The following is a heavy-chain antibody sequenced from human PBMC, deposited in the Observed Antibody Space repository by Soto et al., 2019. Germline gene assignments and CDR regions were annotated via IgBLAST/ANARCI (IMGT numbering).Heavy chain of an antibody. CDR3: ARENLVATIFHY. CDR1: GGSISSYY. D-gene: IGHD5-12*01. J-gene: IGHJ4*02. CDR2: IYYSGST. V-gene: IGHV4-59*01. Sequence: SETLSLSCTVSGGSISSYYWSWIRQPPGKGLEWIGYIYYSGSTNYNPSLKSRVTISVDTSKNQFSLKLSSVTAADTAVYYCARENLVATIFHYWGQGTLVSGSS.